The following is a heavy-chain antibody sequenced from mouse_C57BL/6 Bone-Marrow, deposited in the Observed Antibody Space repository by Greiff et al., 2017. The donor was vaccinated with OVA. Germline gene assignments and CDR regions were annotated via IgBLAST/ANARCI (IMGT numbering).Heavy chain of an antibody. CDR1: GYTFTDHT. CDR2: IYPRDGST. V-gene: IGHV1-78*01. Sequence: QVQLQQSDAELVKPGASVKISCKVSGYTFTDHTIHWMKQRPEQGLEWIGYIYPRDGSTKYNEKFKGKATVTADKSSSTAYMQLNILTSEDSAVYFCARTLLRNYYGSSYFDYWGQGTTLTVSS. J-gene: IGHJ2*01. CDR3: ARTLLRNYYGSSYFDY. D-gene: IGHD1-1*01.